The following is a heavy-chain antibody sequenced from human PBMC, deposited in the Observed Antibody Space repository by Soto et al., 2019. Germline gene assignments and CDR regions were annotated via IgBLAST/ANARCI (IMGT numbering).Heavy chain of an antibody. V-gene: IGHV5-51*01. D-gene: IGHD2-21*02. CDR1: GYSFTNYW. CDR2: IYPGDSDT. J-gene: IGHJ4*02. CDR3: ARRLRCGGDCYSSDY. Sequence: GESLKISCKGSGYSFTNYWIGWVRQMPGKGLEWMGIIYPGDSDTRYSPSFQGQVTISADKSIGTAYLQWNSLKASDTAIYYCARRLRCGGDCYSSDYWGQGTLVTVSS.